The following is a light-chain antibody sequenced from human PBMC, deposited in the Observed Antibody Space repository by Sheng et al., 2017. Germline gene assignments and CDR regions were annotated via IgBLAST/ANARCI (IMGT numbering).Light chain of an antibody. CDR2: DTS. J-gene: IGKJ4*01. Sequence: DIVLTQSPATLSVSPGERATLSCRASQSVSRYLAWYQQKSGQGPRLLIYDTSNRAADIPTRFSGSGSATDFTLTISRLEPEDFAVYYCQQRSGWPPTFGGGTRVVI. V-gene: IGKV3-11*01. CDR1: QSVSRY. CDR3: QQRSGWPPT.